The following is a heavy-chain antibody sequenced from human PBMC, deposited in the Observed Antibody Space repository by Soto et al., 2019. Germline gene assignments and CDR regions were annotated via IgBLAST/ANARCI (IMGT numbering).Heavy chain of an antibody. CDR1: GFTFSSYS. CDR3: ASSNYDFWSGYYNSWFDP. V-gene: IGHV3-21*01. J-gene: IGHJ5*02. CDR2: ISSSSSYI. Sequence: GSLRLSCAASGFTFSSYSMNWVRQAPGKGLEWVSSISSSSSYIYYADSVKGRFTISRDNAKNSLYLQMNSLRAEDTAVYYCASSNYDFWSGYYNSWFDPWGQGTLVTVSS. D-gene: IGHD3-3*01.